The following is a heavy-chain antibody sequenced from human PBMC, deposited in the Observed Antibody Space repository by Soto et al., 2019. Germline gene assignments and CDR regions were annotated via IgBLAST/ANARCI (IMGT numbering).Heavy chain of an antibody. D-gene: IGHD3-16*01. CDR1: GFSLTTGGVG. CDR3: AHIPNYYQYDWFDP. CDR2: IYWDADK. Sequence: QITLKESGPTLVKPTQTLTLTCTFSGFSLTTGGVGVGWIRQPPGKALECLALIYWDADKRYSPSLQSRLSITKDTSNNQVVLTMTNVDPVDTATYYCAHIPNYYQYDWFDPWGQATLVAVSS. J-gene: IGHJ5*02. V-gene: IGHV2-5*02.